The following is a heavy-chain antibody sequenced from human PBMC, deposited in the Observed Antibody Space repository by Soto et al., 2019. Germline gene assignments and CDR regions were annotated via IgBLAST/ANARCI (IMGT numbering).Heavy chain of an antibody. CDR2: IGTAGDT. D-gene: IGHD3-3*01. CDR1: GFTFSSYD. Sequence: GGSLRLSCAASGFTFSSYDMHWVRQATGKGLEWVSAIGTAGDTYYPGSVKGRFTISRENAKNSLYLQMNSLRAGDTAVYYCAPIQLLGLGAQRYRGFLEWLIMGNWFDPWGQGTLVTVSS. J-gene: IGHJ5*02. V-gene: IGHV3-13*01. CDR3: APIQLLGLGAQRYRGFLEWLIMGNWFDP.